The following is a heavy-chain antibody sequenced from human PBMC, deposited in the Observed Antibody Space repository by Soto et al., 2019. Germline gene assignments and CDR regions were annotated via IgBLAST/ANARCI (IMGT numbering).Heavy chain of an antibody. J-gene: IGHJ4*02. CDR2: INHSGST. CDR3: ARVFGFWSGYFEY. CDR1: GGSFSGYY. D-gene: IGHD3-3*01. V-gene: IGHV4-34*01. Sequence: SETLSLTCAVYGGSFSGYYWSWIRQPPGKGLEWIGEINHSGSTNYNPSLKSRVTISVDTSKNQFSLKLSSVTAADTAVYYCARVFGFWSGYFEYWGQGTLVTVSS.